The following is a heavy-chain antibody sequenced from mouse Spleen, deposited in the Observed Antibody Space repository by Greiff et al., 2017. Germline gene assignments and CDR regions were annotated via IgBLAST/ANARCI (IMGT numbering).Heavy chain of an antibody. Sequence: QVQLKQPGAELVMPGASVKLSCKASGYTFTSYWMHWVKQRPGQGLEWIGEIDPSDSYTNYNQKFKGKATLTVDKSSSTAYMQLSSLTSEDSAVYYCARGAPTVDDYWGQGTTLTVSS. D-gene: IGHD1-1*01. J-gene: IGHJ2*01. V-gene: IGHV1-69*01. CDR3: ARGAPTVDDY. CDR2: IDPSDSYT. CDR1: GYTFTSYW.